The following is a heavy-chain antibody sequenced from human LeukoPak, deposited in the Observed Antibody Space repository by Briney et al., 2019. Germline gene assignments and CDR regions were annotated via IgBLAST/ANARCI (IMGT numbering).Heavy chain of an antibody. D-gene: IGHD3-22*01. CDR1: GFTFSSYA. CDR2: IWYDGSNK. Sequence: GGSLRLSCAASGFTFSSYAMHWVRQAPGKGLEWVAVIWYDGSNKYYADSVKGRFTISRDNSKNTLYLQMNSLRAEDTAVYYCARDPLYYYDSSGYYFYYYYGMDVWGQGTTVTVSS. V-gene: IGHV3-33*08. J-gene: IGHJ6*02. CDR3: ARDPLYYYDSSGYYFYYYYGMDV.